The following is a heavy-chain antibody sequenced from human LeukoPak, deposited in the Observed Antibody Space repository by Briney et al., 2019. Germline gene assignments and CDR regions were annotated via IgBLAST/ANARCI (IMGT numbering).Heavy chain of an antibody. D-gene: IGHD6-25*01. CDR2: INPNSGGT. J-gene: IGHJ6*04. Sequence: ASVKVSCKASGYTFTGCYMHWVRQAPGQGLEWMGWINPNSGGTNYAQKFQGRVTMTRDTSISTAYMELSRLRSADTAVYYCASGTSGYSSADVWGKGTTVTVSS. V-gene: IGHV1-2*02. CDR3: ASGTSGYSSADV. CDR1: GYTFTGCY.